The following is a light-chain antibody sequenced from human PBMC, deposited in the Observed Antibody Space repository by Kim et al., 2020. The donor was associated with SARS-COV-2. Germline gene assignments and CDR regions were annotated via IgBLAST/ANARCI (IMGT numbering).Light chain of an antibody. CDR1: QSVTTN. V-gene: IGKV3-15*01. J-gene: IGKJ1*01. CDR3: QQYNNRPPWT. CDR2: GAS. Sequence: FPGGRATTSCRASQSVTTNLAWYQQKPGQAPRLLIYGASTRATGIPARFSGSGSGTEFTLTISRLQSEDFAVYFCQQYNNRPPWTFGQGTKVDIK.